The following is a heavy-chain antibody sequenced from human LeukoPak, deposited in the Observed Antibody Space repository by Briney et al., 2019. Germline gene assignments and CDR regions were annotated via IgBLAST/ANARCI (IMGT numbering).Heavy chain of an antibody. V-gene: IGHV3-30*02. Sequence: GGSLTLSCAASGFTFSSYGMHWVRKAPGKGLEWVAFIRYDGSNKYYADSVKGRFTISRDNSKNTLYLQMNSLRAEDTAVYYCAKDVSTMIVVVTGGFDYWGQGTLVTVSS. CDR2: IRYDGSNK. J-gene: IGHJ4*02. D-gene: IGHD3-22*01. CDR3: AKDVSTMIVVVTGGFDY. CDR1: GFTFSSYG.